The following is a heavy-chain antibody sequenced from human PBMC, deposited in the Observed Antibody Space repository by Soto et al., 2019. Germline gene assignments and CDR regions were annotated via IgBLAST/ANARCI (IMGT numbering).Heavy chain of an antibody. V-gene: IGHV1-8*01. D-gene: IGHD5-12*01. Sequence: ASVKVSCTASRYPFTSYDINWMRPATGQGPEWMGWMNLKRGNTGYAQKFPGRVTMTRNTSISTAYXDLSSLRSEDTAVYYCARGFFHTYGGYALEIWRQGRMVTVAS. CDR1: RYPFTSYD. CDR3: ARGFFHTYGGYALEI. CDR2: MNLKRGNT. J-gene: IGHJ3*02.